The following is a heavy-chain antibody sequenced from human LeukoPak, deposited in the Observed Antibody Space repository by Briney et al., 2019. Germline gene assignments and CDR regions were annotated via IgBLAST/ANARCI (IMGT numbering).Heavy chain of an antibody. CDR1: GFTFSSYE. CDR2: ISSSGSAI. CDR3: ARTDVVARSFDY. D-gene: IGHD5-12*01. Sequence: RGSLRLSCAASGFTFSSYEMNWVRQAPGKGLGRVSYISSSGSAIYYADSVKGRFTSSRDNAKNSLYLQMNSLRAEDTAVYYCARTDVVARSFDYWGQGTLVTVSS. V-gene: IGHV3-48*03. J-gene: IGHJ4*02.